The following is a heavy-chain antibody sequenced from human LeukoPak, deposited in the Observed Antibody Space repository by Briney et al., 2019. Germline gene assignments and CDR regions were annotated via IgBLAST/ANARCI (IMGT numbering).Heavy chain of an antibody. CDR1: GFTFSDYY. Sequence: GGSLRLSCAASGFTFSDYYMSWVRQAPGKGLEWVSGINWNGGSTGYADSVKGRFTISRDNAKNSLYLQMNSLRAEDTALYYCARESGYSYGMDVWGKGTTVTVSS. CDR3: ARESGYSYGMDV. D-gene: IGHD5-18*01. J-gene: IGHJ6*04. V-gene: IGHV3-20*04. CDR2: INWNGGST.